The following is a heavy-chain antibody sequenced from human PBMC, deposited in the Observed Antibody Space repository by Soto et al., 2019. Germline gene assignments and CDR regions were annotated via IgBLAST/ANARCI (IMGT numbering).Heavy chain of an antibody. J-gene: IGHJ3*02. V-gene: IGHV3-33*01. D-gene: IGHD3-16*01. CDR3: ARDVGDQGFDI. CDR2: MWSNGNSK. CDR1: GFTFNSYG. Sequence: QVQLVESGGGVVQPGRSLRLSCAVSGFTFNSYGMHWVRQAPGKGLEWMAIMWSNGNSKYYADSVKGRFTISRDNFKNILYLHMNSLRAEDMAVYYCARDVGDQGFDIWGQGTMVTVSS.